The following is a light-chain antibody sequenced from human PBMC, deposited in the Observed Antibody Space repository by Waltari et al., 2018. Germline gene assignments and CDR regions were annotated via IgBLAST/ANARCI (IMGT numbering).Light chain of an antibody. J-gene: IGLJ2*01. CDR3: CSYAGSSSFVV. Sequence: QSALTQPASVSGSPGQSITISCTGTSSDVGSYNLVSWYQQHPGKAPKLVIYEGSKRPSGGSNRFSGSKSGNTASLTISGLQAEDEADYYCCSYAGSSSFVVFGGGTKLTVL. CDR2: EGS. CDR1: SSDVGSYNL. V-gene: IGLV2-23*03.